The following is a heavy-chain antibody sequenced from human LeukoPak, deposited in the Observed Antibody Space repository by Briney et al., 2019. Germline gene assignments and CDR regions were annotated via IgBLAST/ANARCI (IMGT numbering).Heavy chain of an antibody. V-gene: IGHV3-30*18. J-gene: IGHJ4*02. Sequence: GGSLRLSCAASGFTFSNYGMHWVRQAPGKVLEWVSVISYDGSNKYYADSVKGRFTISRDNSKNTLYLQMNSLRAEDTAMYYCAKNSGSTALWGQGTLVTVSS. CDR3: AKNSGSTAL. CDR1: GFTFSNYG. D-gene: IGHD1-26*01. CDR2: ISYDGSNK.